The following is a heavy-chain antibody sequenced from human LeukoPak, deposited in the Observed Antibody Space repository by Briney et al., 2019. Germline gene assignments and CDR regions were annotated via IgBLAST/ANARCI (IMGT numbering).Heavy chain of an antibody. CDR3: ARGRLVATITGYYYYYMDV. CDR1: GVTFRSYW. D-gene: IGHD5-12*01. V-gene: IGHV3-7*01. J-gene: IGHJ6*03. Sequence: GGSLRLSCAASGVTFRSYWMNWVRQAPGKGLEWVAYINEDGSNQYYVDSVKGRFTISRDNAKNSLYLQMNSLRGEDTAVYYCARGRLVATITGYYYYYMDVWGKGTTVTVS. CDR2: INEDGSNQ.